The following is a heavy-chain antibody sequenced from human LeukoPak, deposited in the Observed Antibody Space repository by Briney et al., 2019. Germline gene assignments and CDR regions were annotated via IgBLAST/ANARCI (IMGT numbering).Heavy chain of an antibody. CDR1: GFTFSSYS. CDR2: ISSSSSTI. J-gene: IGHJ4*02. D-gene: IGHD4-17*01. V-gene: IGHV3-48*01. Sequence: PGGSLRLSCAASGFTFSSYSMNWVRQAPGKGLEWVSNISSSSSTIYYADSVKGRFTISRDNAKNSLYLQTNSLRAEDTAVYYCATHDYGDYGPFFDYWGQGTLVTVSS. CDR3: ATHDYGDYGPFFDY.